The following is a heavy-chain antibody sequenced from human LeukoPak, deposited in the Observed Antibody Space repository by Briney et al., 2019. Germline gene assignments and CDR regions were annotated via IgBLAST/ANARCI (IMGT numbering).Heavy chain of an antibody. CDR3: PKASWVSNADAVL. D-gene: IGHD1-1*01. Sequence: GGSLRLSCVASGFTFSNYAMSWVRQAPGRGLEWVSSLRGDGETFHADSAKGRFTLSRDESRNMVFLQLHSLRVEDTAVYFCPKASWVSNADAVLWGQGTLVTVSS. V-gene: IGHV3-23*01. CDR1: GFTFSNYA. CDR2: LRGDGET. J-gene: IGHJ4*02.